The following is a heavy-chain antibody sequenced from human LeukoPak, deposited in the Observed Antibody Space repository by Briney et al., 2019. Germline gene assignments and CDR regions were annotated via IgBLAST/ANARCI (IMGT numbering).Heavy chain of an antibody. J-gene: IGHJ5*01. Sequence: GGPLRLSCGASGVTFSTYAMNWVRQAPGKGPEWLSYMSSSSGTIYYADSVKGRFTISRDNAKNSLYLQMTSLRDEDTAVYYCATGGSQYSGAWFDYWGRGTLVTVSS. CDR1: GVTFSTYA. CDR2: MSSSSGTI. CDR3: ATGGSQYSGAWFDY. V-gene: IGHV3-48*02. D-gene: IGHD6-19*01.